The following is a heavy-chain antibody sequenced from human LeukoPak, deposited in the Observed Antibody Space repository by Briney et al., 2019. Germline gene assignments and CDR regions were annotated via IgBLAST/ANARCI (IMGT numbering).Heavy chain of an antibody. J-gene: IGHJ4*02. CDR1: GFTFSNYA. CDR3: ARDQAGSGHYADS. Sequence: PGGSLRLSCAPSGFTFSNYAMHWVRQAPGKGLEWLTFIRYDGSSQYYADFVKGRFTISRDNSKNTLYLQMNSLRAEDTAVYYCARDQAGSGHYADSWGQGTLVTVSS. V-gene: IGHV3-30*02. CDR2: IRYDGSSQ. D-gene: IGHD3-10*01.